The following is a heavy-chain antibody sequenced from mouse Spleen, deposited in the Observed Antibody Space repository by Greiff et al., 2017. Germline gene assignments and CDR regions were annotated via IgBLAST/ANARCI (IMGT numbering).Heavy chain of an antibody. Sequence: ESGPGLVNPSPSLSLTCSVSGYSITSGCYWNWIRQFPGPHLAWMGSISYDGSNTYNPYLKNRLSITRDTSKNQFFLQLNSVTTEDTATYYCERDQLGAHFDYGGQGTTLTVSA. J-gene: IGHJ2*01. CDR2: ISYDGSN. CDR3: ERDQLGAHFDY. V-gene: IGHV3-6*01. CDR1: GYSITSGCY. D-gene: IGHD4-1*02.